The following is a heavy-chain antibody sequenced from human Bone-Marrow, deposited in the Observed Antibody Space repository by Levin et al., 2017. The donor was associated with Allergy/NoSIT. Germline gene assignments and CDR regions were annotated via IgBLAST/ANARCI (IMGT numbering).Heavy chain of an antibody. CDR1: GFTFSTYW. Sequence: PGGSLRLSCAASGFTFSTYWMHWVRQTPEKGLVWVSRISGDGSSTRYADSVRGRFTISRDNARNTLYLQMNGLEDEDTAVYFCTREGLYCSGETCYSAAFDPWGQGTPVTVSS. CDR3: TREGLYCSGETCYSAAFDP. J-gene: IGHJ5*02. D-gene: IGHD2-15*01. CDR2: ISGDGSST. V-gene: IGHV3-74*01.